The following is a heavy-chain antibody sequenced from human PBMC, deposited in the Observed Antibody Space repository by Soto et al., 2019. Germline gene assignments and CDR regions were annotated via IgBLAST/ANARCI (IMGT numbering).Heavy chain of an antibody. CDR1: GFTFSSFH. CDR3: ARVVVVIPPGYYYGVDV. D-gene: IGHD3-22*01. Sequence: SXXLSCAASGFTFSSFHMNWVHQAPWRGLEWAAYITSSSDTIYYSDSVKGRFTISRDNGKNSLFLQMNSLRDEETAVYYCARVVVVIPPGYYYGVDVWGQGTTVTVSS. V-gene: IGHV3-48*02. J-gene: IGHJ6*02. CDR2: ITSSSDTI.